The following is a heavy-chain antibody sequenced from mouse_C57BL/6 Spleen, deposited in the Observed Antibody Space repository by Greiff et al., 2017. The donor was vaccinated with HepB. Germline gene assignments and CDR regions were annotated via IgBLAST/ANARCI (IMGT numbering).Heavy chain of an antibody. D-gene: IGHD2-3*01. CDR1: GFTFSSYA. V-gene: IGHV5-4*01. CDR2: ISDGGSYT. CDR3: ARDGRDGLVAY. Sequence: DVQLVESGGGLVKPGGSLKLSCAASGFTFSSYAMSWVRQTPEKRLEWVATISDGGSYTYYPDNVKGRFTISRDNAKNNLYLQMSHLKSEDTAMYYCARDGRDGLVAYWGQGTLVTVSA. J-gene: IGHJ3*01.